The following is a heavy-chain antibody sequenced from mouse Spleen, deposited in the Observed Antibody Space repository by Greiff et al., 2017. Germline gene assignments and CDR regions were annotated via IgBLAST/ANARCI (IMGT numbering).Heavy chain of an antibody. CDR2: IDPETGGT. D-gene: IGHD2-2*01. CDR3: TRRDGYGYYFDY. Sequence: QVQLKESGAELVRPGASVTLSCKASGYTFTDYEMHWVKQTPVHGLEWIGAIDPETGGTAYNQKFKGKAILTADKSSSTAYMELRSLTSEDSAVYYCTRRDGYGYYFDYWGQGTTLTVSS. CDR1: GYTFTDYE. V-gene: IGHV1-15*01. J-gene: IGHJ2*01.